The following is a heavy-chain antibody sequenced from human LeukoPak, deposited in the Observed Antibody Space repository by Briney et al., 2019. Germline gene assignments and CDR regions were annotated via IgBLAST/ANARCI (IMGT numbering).Heavy chain of an antibody. CDR2: IYPGDSDT. J-gene: IGHJ6*02. CDR3: ARHGWGYYYGMDV. Sequence: GESLQISCKGSGYSFSSYWIGWVRQMPGKGLEWMGIIYPGDSDTRYSPSFRGQVTISADKSISTAYLQWSSLKASDTAMYYCARHGWGYYYGMDVWGQGTTVTVSS. CDR1: GYSFSSYW. D-gene: IGHD1-26*01. V-gene: IGHV5-51*01.